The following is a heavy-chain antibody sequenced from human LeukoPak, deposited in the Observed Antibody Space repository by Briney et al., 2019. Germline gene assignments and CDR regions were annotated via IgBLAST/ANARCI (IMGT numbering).Heavy chain of an antibody. CDR1: GYTFTGYY. Sequence: ASVKVSCKASGYTFTGYYMHWLRQAPGQGLEWMGWINPNSGGTNYAQKFQGRVTMTRDTSISTAYMELSRLRSDDTAVYYCARVKAARPAYYYHLDVWGKGTTVTVSS. J-gene: IGHJ6*03. D-gene: IGHD6-6*01. CDR2: INPNSGGT. V-gene: IGHV1-2*02. CDR3: ARVKAARPAYYYHLDV.